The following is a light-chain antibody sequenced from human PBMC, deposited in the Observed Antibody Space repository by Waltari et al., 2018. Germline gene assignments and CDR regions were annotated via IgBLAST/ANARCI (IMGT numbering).Light chain of an antibody. Sequence: VLTPSPGTLSLSPGERATLSCRASEHIGNDYLAWDQQRPGPAPRLLMYGASGRASGISDKFSGSGSETDFTLTIGRLDPEDFALYYCQQYYSVPWTFGQGTRVDIK. V-gene: IGKV3-20*01. CDR2: GAS. CDR1: EHIGNDY. CDR3: QQYYSVPWT. J-gene: IGKJ1*01.